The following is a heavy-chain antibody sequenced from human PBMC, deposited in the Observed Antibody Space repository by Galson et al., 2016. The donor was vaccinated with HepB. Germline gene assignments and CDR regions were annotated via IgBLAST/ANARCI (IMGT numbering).Heavy chain of an antibody. CDR2: VNPSGGSP. J-gene: IGHJ6*02. V-gene: IGHV1-46*01. CDR1: GYSFTSHY. Sequence: SVKVSCKAFGYSFTSHYIYWVRQAPGQGLEWMGVVNPSGGSPSYAQKFQDRVNMTRDTSTSTVYMELSSLRSEDTAVYYCARVAYPHYDSGSGYYTDRFYYYAFDVWGQGTTVTVSS. D-gene: IGHD3-3*01. CDR3: ARVAYPHYDSGSGYYTDRFYYYAFDV.